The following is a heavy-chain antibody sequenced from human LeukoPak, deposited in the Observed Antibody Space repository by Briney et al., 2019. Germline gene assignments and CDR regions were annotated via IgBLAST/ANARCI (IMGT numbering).Heavy chain of an antibody. D-gene: IGHD5-18*01. CDR1: GYSFTSYW. J-gene: IGHJ5*02. CDR2: IYPGDSRT. V-gene: IGHV5-51*01. Sequence: GESLKISCKGSGYSFTSYWIGWVRQTLGKGLEWMGVIYPGDSRTRYNPSFEGQVTISADKSINTAYLQWSSLKASDTAMYYCACREFYSPWPGPWGQGTLVTVSS. CDR3: ACREFYSPWPGP.